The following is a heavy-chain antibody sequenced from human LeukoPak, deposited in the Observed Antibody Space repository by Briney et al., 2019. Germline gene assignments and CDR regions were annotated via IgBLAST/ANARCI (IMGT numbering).Heavy chain of an antibody. CDR3: AGGWYDFDY. J-gene: IGHJ4*02. V-gene: IGHV3-23*01. CDR1: GFTCSGYA. D-gene: IGHD6-19*01. Sequence: PGGSLRLSCAASGFTCSGYAMSWVRQAPGKGREGGSAISGSGGSTYYADSVKGRFTISRDNSKNTLYLKMNSLRAEDTDVYYCAGGWYDFDYWGQGPLVTVSS. CDR2: ISGSGGST.